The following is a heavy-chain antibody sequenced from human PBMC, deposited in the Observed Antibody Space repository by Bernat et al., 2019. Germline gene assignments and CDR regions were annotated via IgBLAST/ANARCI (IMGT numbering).Heavy chain of an antibody. CDR3: AKINDFWSGYYDY. J-gene: IGHJ4*02. D-gene: IGHD3-3*01. CDR1: GFTFSSYV. CDR2: ISGSGGST. V-gene: IGHV3-23*04. Sequence: EVQLVESGGGLVQPGGSLRLSCAASGFTFSSYVMSWVRQAPGKGLEWVSAISGSGGSTYYAASVKGRFTISRDNSKNTLYLQMNSLRAEDTAVYYCAKINDFWSGYYDYWGQGTLVTVSS.